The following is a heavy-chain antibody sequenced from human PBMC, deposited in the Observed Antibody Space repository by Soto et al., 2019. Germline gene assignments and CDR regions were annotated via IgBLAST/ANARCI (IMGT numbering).Heavy chain of an antibody. CDR3: VRDFGWYFRSGYMDV. V-gene: IGHV3-21*01. CDR1: GFDFSSYS. J-gene: IGHJ6*03. Sequence: EVHLVESGGGLVKPGGSLRLSCAASGFDFSSYSMNWVRQAPGKGLEWVSSINEDSSYIYYAHSFRDRFTISRDNAKDTLYLQMITLRAEDTAVYYCVRDFGWYFRSGYMDVWGDGATVTVSS. CDR2: INEDSSYI. D-gene: IGHD3-3*01.